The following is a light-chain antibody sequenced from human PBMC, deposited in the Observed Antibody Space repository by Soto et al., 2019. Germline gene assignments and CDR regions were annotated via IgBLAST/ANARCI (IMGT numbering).Light chain of an antibody. CDR3: QQYSPYSYS. V-gene: IGKV1-5*03. J-gene: IGKJ2*03. CDR1: QSTTGW. Sequence: DIQMTQSPSTLSASIGDRVTITCRASQSTTGWLAWYQQKPGKAPKLLIYGTSSLETGVPSRFSGNGSGTEFTLTITYLQPDDFATYYCQQYSPYSYSFGQGTKLEIK. CDR2: GTS.